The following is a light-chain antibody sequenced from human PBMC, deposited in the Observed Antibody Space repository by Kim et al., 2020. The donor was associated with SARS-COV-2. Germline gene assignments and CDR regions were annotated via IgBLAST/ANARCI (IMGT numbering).Light chain of an antibody. CDR2: GAS. Sequence: EIVLTQSPGTLSLSPGERATLSCRASQSVSKNYLAWYQQKPGQAPRLLIYGASSRATGIPDRFSGSGSGTDVILTISRLEPEDFAVYYCQQYGSSPYTFGQGTKLEI. J-gene: IGKJ2*01. CDR3: QQYGSSPYT. CDR1: QSVSKNY. V-gene: IGKV3-20*01.